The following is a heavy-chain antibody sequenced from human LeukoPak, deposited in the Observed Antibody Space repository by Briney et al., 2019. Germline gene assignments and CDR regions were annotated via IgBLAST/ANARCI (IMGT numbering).Heavy chain of an antibody. CDR1: GYSFTSYW. CDR3: ASRSRYGYSWDY. Sequence: GESLKISRKGSGYSFTSYWISWVRQMPGKGLEWMGRIDPSDSYTNYSPSFQGHVTISDDKSISTAYLQWSSLKASDTAMYYCASRSRYGYSWDYWGQGTLVTVSS. V-gene: IGHV5-10-1*01. D-gene: IGHD5-18*01. J-gene: IGHJ4*02. CDR2: IDPSDSYT.